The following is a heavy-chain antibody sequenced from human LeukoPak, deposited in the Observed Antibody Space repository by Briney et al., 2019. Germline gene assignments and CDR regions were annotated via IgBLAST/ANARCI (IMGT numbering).Heavy chain of an antibody. Sequence: GGSLRLSCAASGNYWMHWVRQAPGKGLVWVSHINSDGSWTGYADSVKGRFTISKDNARNTVYLQMNNLRAEDTAVYYCVSFYETNWGRGTLVTVSS. V-gene: IGHV3-74*01. CDR2: INSDGSWT. CDR3: VSFYETN. D-gene: IGHD2-2*01. CDR1: GNYW. J-gene: IGHJ4*02.